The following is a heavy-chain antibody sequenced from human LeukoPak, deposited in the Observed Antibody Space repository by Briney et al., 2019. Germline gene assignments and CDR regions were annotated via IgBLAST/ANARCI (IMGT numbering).Heavy chain of an antibody. CDR1: GGSIGSYY. CDR3: ARGDGYNRY. V-gene: IGHV4-59*01. J-gene: IGHJ4*02. CDR2: IYYSGST. D-gene: IGHD5-24*01. Sequence: PSETLSLTCTVSGGSIGSYYWSWIRQPPGKGLEWIGYIYYSGSTNYNPSLKSRVTISVDTSKNQFSLKLSSVTAADTAVYYCARGDGYNRYWGQGTLVTVSS.